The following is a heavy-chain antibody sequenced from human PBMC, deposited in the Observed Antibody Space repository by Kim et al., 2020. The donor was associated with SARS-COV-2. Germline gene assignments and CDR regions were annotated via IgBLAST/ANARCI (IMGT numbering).Heavy chain of an antibody. V-gene: IGHV4-31*03. J-gene: IGHJ2*01. D-gene: IGHD2-15*01. Sequence: SETLSLTCTVSGGSISSGGYYWSWIRQHPGKGLEWVVYIYYSGSTYDNPPLKSRVTITVDSSKNQFSLKLSSVTAADTAVYYCARVDVCSGGSCYWYFDLWGRGTLVTVSS. CDR1: GGSISSGGYY. CDR3: ARVDVCSGGSCYWYFDL. CDR2: IYYSGST.